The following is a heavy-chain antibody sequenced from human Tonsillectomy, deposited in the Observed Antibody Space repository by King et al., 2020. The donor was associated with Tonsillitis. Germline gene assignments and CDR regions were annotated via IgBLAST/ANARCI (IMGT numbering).Heavy chain of an antibody. CDR2: ISFDVSST. Sequence: VQLVESGGGVVQSVGSLRLSCAASGFTFSRSALHWVRQAPGKVLEWVAVISFDVSSTHYADSVKGRFTVSRDHSNNTLYLEMNSRRPEDTAVFYCAREGGHDYLKYINYYYYYFMDVWGKGTTVTVSS. J-gene: IGHJ6*03. CDR3: AREGGHDYLKYINYYYYYFMDV. V-gene: IGHV3-30*07. CDR1: GFTFSRSA. D-gene: IGHD4-11*01.